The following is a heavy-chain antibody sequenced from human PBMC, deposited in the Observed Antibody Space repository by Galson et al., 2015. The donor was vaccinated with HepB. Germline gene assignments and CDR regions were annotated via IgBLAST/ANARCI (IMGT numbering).Heavy chain of an antibody. Sequence: CAISGDSVSRDTVGWNWIRQSPSRGLEWLGRTYYRSKWYSDYAISVKSRIIINADSSTNQFFLQLNSVTPEDTAVYYCTRVAHLGRGMYVWGQGTTVTV. CDR3: TRVAHLGRGMYV. J-gene: IGHJ6*02. D-gene: IGHD3-10*01. V-gene: IGHV6-1*01. CDR2: TYYRSKWYS. CDR1: GDSVSRDTVG.